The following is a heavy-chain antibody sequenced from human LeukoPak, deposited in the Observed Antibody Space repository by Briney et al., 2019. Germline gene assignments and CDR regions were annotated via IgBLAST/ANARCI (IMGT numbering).Heavy chain of an antibody. D-gene: IGHD6-19*01. J-gene: IGHJ4*02. V-gene: IGHV4-59*01. CDR2: IYYSGST. Sequence: SETLSLTCTVSGGSFSIYSWSWIRQPPGKGLEWIGYIYYSGSTNYNPSLKSRVTISVDTSKNQFSLKLSSVTAADTAVYYCVGNSVWSEFGYWGQGTLVTVSS. CDR1: GGSFSIYS. CDR3: VGNSVWSEFGY.